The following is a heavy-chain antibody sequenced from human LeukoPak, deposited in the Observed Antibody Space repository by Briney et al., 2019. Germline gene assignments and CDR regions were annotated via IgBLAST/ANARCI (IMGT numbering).Heavy chain of an antibody. CDR1: GGSISSSNW. CDR2: IYHSGST. CDR3: ARGRRGYNWNYGCWFDP. J-gene: IGHJ5*02. V-gene: IGHV4-4*02. D-gene: IGHD1-7*01. Sequence: SETLSLTCAVSGGSISSSNWWSWVRQPPGKGLEWIGEIYHSGSTNYNPSLKSRVTISVDTSKNQFSLKLSSVTAADTAVYYCARGRRGYNWNYGCWFDPWGQGTLVTVSS.